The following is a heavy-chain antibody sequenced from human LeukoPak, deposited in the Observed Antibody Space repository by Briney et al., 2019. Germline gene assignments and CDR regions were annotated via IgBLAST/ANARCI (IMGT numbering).Heavy chain of an antibody. CDR1: GGSISSYY. J-gene: IGHJ5*02. V-gene: IGHV4-59*01. D-gene: IGHD2-15*01. CDR3: ARGQRDRAYCSGGSCSRFDP. Sequence: SGTLSLTCTVSGGSISSYYWSWIRQPPGKGLEWIGYTYYSGSTNYNPSLKSRVTISVDTSKNQFSLKLSSVTAADTAVYYCARGQRDRAYCSGGSCSRFDPWGQGTLVTVSS. CDR2: TYYSGST.